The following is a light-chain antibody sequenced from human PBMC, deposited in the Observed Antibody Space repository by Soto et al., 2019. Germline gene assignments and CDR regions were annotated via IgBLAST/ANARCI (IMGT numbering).Light chain of an antibody. CDR3: CSYAGSNNLGV. CDR2: DVS. CDR1: SSDVGGYNY. V-gene: IGLV2-8*01. J-gene: IGLJ3*02. Sequence: QSALTQPPSASGSRGQSVTISCTGTSSDVGGYNYVSWYQQHPGKAPKLMIYDVSKRPSGVTDRFSGSKSGNTASLTVSGLQPEDEADYDCCSYAGSNNLGVFGGGTKLTVL.